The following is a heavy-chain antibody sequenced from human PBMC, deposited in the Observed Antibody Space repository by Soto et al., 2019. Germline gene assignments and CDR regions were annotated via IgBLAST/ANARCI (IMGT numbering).Heavy chain of an antibody. CDR3: AREAYYYGSGSNHPYYFDY. D-gene: IGHD3-10*01. Sequence: GGSLRLSCAASGFTFSSYWMSWVRQAPGKGLEWVANIKQDGSEKYYVDSVKGGFTISRDNAKNSVYLQMNSLRAEDTAVYYCAREAYYYGSGSNHPYYFDYWGQGTLVTVSS. CDR2: IKQDGSEK. J-gene: IGHJ4*02. CDR1: GFTFSSYW. V-gene: IGHV3-7*03.